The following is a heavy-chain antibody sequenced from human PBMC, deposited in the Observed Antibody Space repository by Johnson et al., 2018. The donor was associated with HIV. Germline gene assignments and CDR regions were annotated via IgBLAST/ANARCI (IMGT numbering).Heavy chain of an antibody. CDR1: GFTVSSNY. CDR2: IYSGGTT. Sequence: VQLVESGGGVVRPGGSLRLSCAASGFTVSSNYMSWVRQAPGKGLEWVSVIYSGGTTYYADSVKGRFTISRDNSKNTLYLQMNSLRAEDTALYYCAREGPMVRSGAFDIWGQGTMVTVSS. D-gene: IGHD3-10*01. CDR3: AREGPMVRSGAFDI. V-gene: IGHV3-66*02. J-gene: IGHJ3*02.